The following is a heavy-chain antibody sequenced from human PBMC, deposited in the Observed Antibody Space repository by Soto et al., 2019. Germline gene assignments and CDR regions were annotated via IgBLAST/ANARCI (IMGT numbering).Heavy chain of an antibody. J-gene: IGHJ3*02. CDR2: IYYSGST. CDR3: ARETHPDVLLWFGELSRAFDI. V-gene: IGHV4-30-4*01. Sequence: SETLSLTCTVSGGSISSGDYYWSWVRQPPGKGLEWIGYIYYSGSTYYNPSLKSRVTISVDTSKNQFSLKLSSVTAADTAVYYCARETHPDVLLWFGELSRAFDIWGQGTMVTVSS. CDR1: GGSISSGDYY. D-gene: IGHD3-10*01.